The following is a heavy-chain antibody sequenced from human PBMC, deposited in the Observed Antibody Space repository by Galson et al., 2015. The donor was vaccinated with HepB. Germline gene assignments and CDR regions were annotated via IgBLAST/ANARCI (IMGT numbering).Heavy chain of an antibody. Sequence: SLRLSCAASGFTFSGYSVHWVRQAPGKGLEYVSAISGSGDITYYADSVKGRFTISRDNSKNTLYLQMSSLRAEDTAVYYCVRRGTVAGNLDYWGQGTLVTVSS. V-gene: IGHV3-64D*06. CDR1: GFTFSGYS. D-gene: IGHD6-19*01. CDR2: ISGSGDIT. J-gene: IGHJ4*02. CDR3: VRRGTVAGNLDY.